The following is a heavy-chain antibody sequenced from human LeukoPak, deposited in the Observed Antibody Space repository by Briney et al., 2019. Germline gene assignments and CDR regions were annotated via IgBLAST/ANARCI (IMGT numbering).Heavy chain of an antibody. CDR3: ASSTQISKYADY. Sequence: GGSLRLSCAASGFTFSSYWMHWVRQAPGKGLVWVSRINSDGSITTYADSVRGRFTISRDNAKSTLYLQMNSLRTEDTAVYYCASSTQISKYADYWGQGALVTVSS. CDR1: GFTFSSYW. J-gene: IGHJ4*02. CDR2: INSDGSIT. V-gene: IGHV3-74*01. D-gene: IGHD2-2*01.